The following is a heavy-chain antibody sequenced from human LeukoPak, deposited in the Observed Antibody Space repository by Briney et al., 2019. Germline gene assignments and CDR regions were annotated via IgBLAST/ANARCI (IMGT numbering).Heavy chain of an antibody. D-gene: IGHD6-19*01. CDR2: IDYSGST. J-gene: IGHJ4*02. CDR3: ALGAVAGAFDY. CDR1: GGSISSYY. Sequence: SETLSLTCTVSGGSISSYYWSWIRQPPGKGLEWIGYIDYSGSTNYNPSLKGRVTISIDTSKNQFSLKPSSVTAADTAVYYCALGAVAGAFDYWGQGTLVTVSS. V-gene: IGHV4-59*01.